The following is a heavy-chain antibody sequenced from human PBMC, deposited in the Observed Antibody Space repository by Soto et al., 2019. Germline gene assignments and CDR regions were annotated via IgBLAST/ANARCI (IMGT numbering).Heavy chain of an antibody. J-gene: IGHJ4*02. Sequence: GGSLRLSCAASGFTFSSYGMHWVRQAPGKGLEWVAVIWYDGSNKYYADSVKGRFTISRDNSKNTLYLQMNSLRAEDTAVYYCARDGKWLRQFDYWGQGTLVTVSS. V-gene: IGHV3-33*01. D-gene: IGHD5-12*01. CDR1: GFTFSSYG. CDR2: IWYDGSNK. CDR3: ARDGKWLRQFDY.